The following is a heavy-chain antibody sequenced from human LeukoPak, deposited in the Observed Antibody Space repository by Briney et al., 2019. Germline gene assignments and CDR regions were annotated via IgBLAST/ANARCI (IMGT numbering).Heavy chain of an antibody. CDR3: ARAYDSSGYLYYFDY. CDR1: GYTFTGYY. D-gene: IGHD3-22*01. V-gene: IGHV1-2*02. CDR2: INPNSGGT. J-gene: IGHJ4*02. Sequence: GASVKVSCKASGYTFTGYYMHWVRQAPGQGLEWMGWINPNSGGTNYAQKFQGRVTMTRDTSISTAYMELSRLRSDDTAVYYCARAYDSSGYLYYFDYWGQGTLVTVSS.